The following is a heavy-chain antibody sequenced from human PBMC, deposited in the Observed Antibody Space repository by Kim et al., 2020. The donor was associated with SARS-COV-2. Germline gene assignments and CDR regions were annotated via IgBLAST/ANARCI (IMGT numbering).Heavy chain of an antibody. V-gene: IGHV1-46*01. CDR1: GYTFTSYY. J-gene: IGHJ6*02. Sequence: ASVKVSCKASGYTFTSYYMHWVRQAPGQGLEWMGIINPSGGSTSYAQKFQGRVTMTRDTSTSTVYMELSSLRSEDTAVYYCARGGMVRGVIIMHGMDVWGQGTTVTVSS. CDR2: INPSGGST. CDR3: ARGGMVRGVIIMHGMDV. D-gene: IGHD3-10*01.